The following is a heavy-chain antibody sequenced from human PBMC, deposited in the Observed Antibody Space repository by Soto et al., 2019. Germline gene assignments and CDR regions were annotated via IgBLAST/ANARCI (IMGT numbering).Heavy chain of an antibody. Sequence: QVQLVQSGAEEKKPGASVKVSCKASGYTFTNYAMHWVRQAPGQRLEWMGWINAGNGNTKYSQKFQGRVTITRDTSGSTAYKELSRLRSEDTAVYYCARVSGYYLPDYWGQGTLVTVSS. J-gene: IGHJ4*02. CDR3: ARVSGYYLPDY. CDR1: GYTFTNYA. D-gene: IGHD5-12*01. CDR2: INAGNGNT. V-gene: IGHV1-3*05.